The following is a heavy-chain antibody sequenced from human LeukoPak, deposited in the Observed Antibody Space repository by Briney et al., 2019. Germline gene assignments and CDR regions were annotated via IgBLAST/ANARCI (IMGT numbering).Heavy chain of an antibody. D-gene: IGHD6-13*01. CDR3: AKERGIAAAGGFDY. J-gene: IGHJ4*02. CDR1: GFTFDDYA. V-gene: IGHV3-9*01. Sequence: GGSLRLSCAASGFTFDDYAMHWVRQAPGKGLEWVSGISWNSGSIGYADSVKGRFTISRDNAKNSLYLQTNSLRAEDTALYYCAKERGIAAAGGFDYWGQGTLVTVSS. CDR2: ISWNSGSI.